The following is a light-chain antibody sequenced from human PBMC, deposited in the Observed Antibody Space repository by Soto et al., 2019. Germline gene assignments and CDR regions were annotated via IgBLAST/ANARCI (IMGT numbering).Light chain of an antibody. Sequence: VLPQSAGTLSLSPGERATLSCRASQSVSSSYLAWYQQKPGQAPRLLIYGASSRATGIPDRFSGSGSGTDFTLTISRLEPEDFAVYYCQDYGSSRTFGQGTKV. J-gene: IGKJ1*01. CDR1: QSVSSSY. V-gene: IGKV3-20*01. CDR2: GAS. CDR3: QDYGSSRT.